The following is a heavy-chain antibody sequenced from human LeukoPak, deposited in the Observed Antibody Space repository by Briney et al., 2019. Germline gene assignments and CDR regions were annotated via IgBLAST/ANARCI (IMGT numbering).Heavy chain of an antibody. Sequence: QPGGSLRLSCAASGFTFSSYWMSWVRQAPGKGLEWVANIKQDESEKYYVDSVKGRFTISRDNAKNSLYLQMNSPRAEDTAVYYCARAKWVGTTDNWFDPWGQGTLVTVSS. J-gene: IGHJ5*02. V-gene: IGHV3-7*01. CDR3: ARAKWVGTTDNWFDP. CDR1: GFTFSSYW. D-gene: IGHD1-1*01. CDR2: IKQDESEK.